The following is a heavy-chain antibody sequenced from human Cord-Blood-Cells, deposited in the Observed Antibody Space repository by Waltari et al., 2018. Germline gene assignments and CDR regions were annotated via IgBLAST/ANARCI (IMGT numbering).Heavy chain of an antibody. CDR1: GYSISSGYY. CDR2: IYHSGST. V-gene: IGHV4-38-2*01. D-gene: IGHD6-6*01. Sequence: QVQLQESGPGLVKPSETLSLTCAVSGYSISSGYYWGWIRQPPGKGLEWIGSIYHSGSTYYNPSLKSRVTISVDTSKNQFSLKLSSVTAADTAVYYCARFMSIAARGVDYWGQGTLVTVSS. CDR3: ARFMSIAARGVDY. J-gene: IGHJ4*02.